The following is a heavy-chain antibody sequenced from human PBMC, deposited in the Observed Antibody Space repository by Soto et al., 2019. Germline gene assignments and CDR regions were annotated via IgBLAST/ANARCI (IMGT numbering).Heavy chain of an antibody. CDR2: ISAYNGNT. J-gene: IGHJ3*02. CDR3: ARVGYGSGSYDDAFDI. Sequence: ASVKVSCKASGYTFTSYGISWVRQAPGQGLEWMGWISAYNGNTNYAQKLQGRVIMTTDTSTSTAYMELRSLRSDDTAVYYCARVGYGSGSYDDAFDIWGQGTMVTVSS. CDR1: GYTFTSYG. D-gene: IGHD3-10*01. V-gene: IGHV1-18*01.